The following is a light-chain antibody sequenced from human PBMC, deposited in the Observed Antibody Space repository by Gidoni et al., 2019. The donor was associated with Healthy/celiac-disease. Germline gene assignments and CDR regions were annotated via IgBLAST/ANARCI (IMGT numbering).Light chain of an antibody. J-gene: IGLJ2*01. CDR1: NIGSKI. V-gene: IGLV3-21*02. Sequence: SFVLTNPPSVSLAPGRTARITCGGNNIGSKILHWYQQKPGQAPVLVVYDDSDRPSGIPERFSGSNSGNTATLTSSRVEAGDEADYYCQVWDSSSDHVVFGGGTKLTVL. CDR3: QVWDSSSDHVV. CDR2: DDS.